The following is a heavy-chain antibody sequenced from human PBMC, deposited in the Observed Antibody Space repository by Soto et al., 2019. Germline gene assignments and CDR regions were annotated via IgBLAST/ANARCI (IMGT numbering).Heavy chain of an antibody. CDR2: ISYDGSNK. CDR3: ARDGGYSYGYFDY. V-gene: IGHV3-30-3*01. Sequence: GGSLRLSCAASGFTFSSYAMHWVRQAPGKGLEWVAVISYDGSNKYYADSVKGRFTISRDNSKNTLYLQMNSLRAEDTAVYYCARDGGYSYGYFDYWGQGTLVTVAS. CDR1: GFTFSSYA. D-gene: IGHD5-18*01. J-gene: IGHJ4*02.